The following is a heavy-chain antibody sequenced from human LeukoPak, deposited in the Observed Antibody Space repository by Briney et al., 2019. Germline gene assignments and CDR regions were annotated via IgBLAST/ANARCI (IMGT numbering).Heavy chain of an antibody. D-gene: IGHD4-17*01. CDR1: GGSISAYY. CDR2: ISYSGST. V-gene: IGHV4-59*12. J-gene: IGHJ4*02. Sequence: KPSETLSLTCTVSGGSISAYYWSWIRQPPGKGLEWIGYISYSGSTKYNPSLKSRVTISVDTSKNQFSLKLSSVTAADTAVYYCARVGRSVTAPFDYWGQGTLVTVSS. CDR3: ARVGRSVTAPFDY.